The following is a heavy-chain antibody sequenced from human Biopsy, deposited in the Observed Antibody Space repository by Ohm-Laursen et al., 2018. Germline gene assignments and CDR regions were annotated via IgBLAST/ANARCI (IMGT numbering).Heavy chain of an antibody. D-gene: IGHD1-26*01. CDR1: EFSFSRYD. J-gene: IGHJ6*02. CDR3: AIFEGYSDDNLDYEHYGMDV. Sequence: SVKVSCKGSEFSFSRYDMHWVRQAPGRGLEWMGIISPSGGGTMDTQKFQDRLTMTRDTSTSTVHMELKSLKSEETAVYYCAIFEGYSDDNLDYEHYGMDVWGQGTTVTVSS. CDR2: ISPSGGGT. V-gene: IGHV1-46*01.